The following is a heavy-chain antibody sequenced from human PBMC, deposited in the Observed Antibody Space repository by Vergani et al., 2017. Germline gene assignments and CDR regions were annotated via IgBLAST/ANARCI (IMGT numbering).Heavy chain of an antibody. CDR2: INTNTGNP. V-gene: IGHV7-4-1*02. CDR3: ARGARGYYYYGMDV. CDR1: GYTFTSYA. Sequence: QVQLVQSGSELKKPGASVKVSCKASGYTFTSYAMTWVRQAPGQGLEWMGWINTNTGNPTYAQGFTGRFVFSLDTSVSTAYLQISSLKAEDTAVYFCARGARGYYYYGMDVWGQRTTVTVSS. J-gene: IGHJ6*02.